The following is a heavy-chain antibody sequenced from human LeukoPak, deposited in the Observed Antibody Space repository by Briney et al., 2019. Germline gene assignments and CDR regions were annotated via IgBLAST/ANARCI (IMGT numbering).Heavy chain of an antibody. J-gene: IGHJ3*02. Sequence: GGSLRLSCTASRFTFSNYAMSWVRQAPGKGLEWVSAISGSGDITYNADSVKGRFTISRDNSKNTLYLQMSSLRAEDTAVYYCAKVKSTSCWPNDAFDIWGQGTMVTVSS. D-gene: IGHD2-2*01. CDR1: RFTFSNYA. CDR3: AKVKSTSCWPNDAFDI. CDR2: ISGSGDIT. V-gene: IGHV3-23*01.